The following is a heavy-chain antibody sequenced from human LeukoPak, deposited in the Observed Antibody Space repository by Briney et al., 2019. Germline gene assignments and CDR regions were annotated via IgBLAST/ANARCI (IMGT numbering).Heavy chain of an antibody. V-gene: IGHV1-69*06. CDR2: VIPIFSTA. Sequence: GASVKVSCKASGGTFSNYAIGWVRQAPGQGLEWMGGVIPIFSTANYAQKFQGRVTITADRSTSTAYMDLRSLRSDDTAVYFCARALSRGFDIWGQGTLVTVSS. J-gene: IGHJ3*02. CDR3: ARALSRGFDI. CDR1: GGTFSNYA.